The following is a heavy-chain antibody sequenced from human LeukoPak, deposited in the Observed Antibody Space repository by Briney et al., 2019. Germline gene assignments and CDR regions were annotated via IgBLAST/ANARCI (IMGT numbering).Heavy chain of an antibody. V-gene: IGHV4-39*07. CDR1: GGSITISNYY. Sequence: SETLSLTCTVSGGSITISNYYWGWIRQPPGKGLEWIGSIHYSGSTYYNPSLKSRVTISVDTSRNQFSLKLTSVTAADTAVYYCARVRGGTYYDGFDYWGQGTLVTVSS. CDR3: ARVRGGTYYDGFDY. CDR2: IHYSGST. J-gene: IGHJ4*02. D-gene: IGHD1-26*01.